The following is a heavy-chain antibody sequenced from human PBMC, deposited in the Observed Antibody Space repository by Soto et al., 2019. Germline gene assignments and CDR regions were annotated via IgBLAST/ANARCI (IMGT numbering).Heavy chain of an antibody. CDR1: CYTFASYG. J-gene: IGHJ4*02. Sequence: ASVKVSCKASCYTFASYGINWVRQAPGQGLEWMGWISGYNGNTKYAQKFRGRVTMTTDTSTSTAYMELRSLRSDDTALYYCARDGIAARPTPDYWGQGTLVTVSS. V-gene: IGHV1-18*01. CDR2: ISGYNGNT. CDR3: ARDGIAARPTPDY. D-gene: IGHD6-6*01.